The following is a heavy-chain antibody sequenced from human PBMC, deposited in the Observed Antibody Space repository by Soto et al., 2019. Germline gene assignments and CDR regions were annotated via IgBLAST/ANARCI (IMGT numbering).Heavy chain of an antibody. D-gene: IGHD3-22*01. CDR3: ARTSYDSSGTAADP. CDR2: IYYSGST. V-gene: IGHV4-31*03. CDR1: GGYISSGGYY. J-gene: IGHJ5*02. Sequence: QVQLQESGPGLVKPSQTLSLTCTVSGGYISSGGYYWSWIRQHPGKGLEWIGYIYYSGSTYYNPSLKSRVTISVDTSKNQFSLKLSSVTDADTAVYYCARTSYDSSGTAADPWGQGTLVTVSS.